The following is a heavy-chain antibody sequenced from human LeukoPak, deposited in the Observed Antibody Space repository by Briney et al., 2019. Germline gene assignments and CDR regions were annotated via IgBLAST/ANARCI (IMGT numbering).Heavy chain of an antibody. CDR2: VYHSGST. J-gene: IGHJ4*02. D-gene: IGHD2-2*01. CDR1: GYSISSGYY. Sequence: SSETLSLTCAVSGYSISSGYYWGWIRQPPGQGLEWIGSVYHSGSTYYNPSLKSRVTILVDTSKNQFSLKLSSVTAADTAVYYCARHRRVVVPAAVIGYWGQGTLVTVSS. CDR3: ARHRRVVVPAAVIGY. V-gene: IGHV4-38-2*01.